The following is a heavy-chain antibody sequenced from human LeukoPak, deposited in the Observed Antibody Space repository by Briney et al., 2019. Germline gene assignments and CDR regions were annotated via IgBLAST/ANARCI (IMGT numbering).Heavy chain of an antibody. CDR2: IYYSGST. CDR3: ARDPDDFGGFDP. J-gene: IGHJ5*02. D-gene: IGHD3-10*01. Sequence: SETLSLTCTVPGGSISSYYWSWIRQPPGKGLEWIGYIYYSGSTNYNPSLKSRVTISVDTSKNQFSLKLSSVTAADTAVYHCARDPDDFGGFDPWGQGTLVTVSS. V-gene: IGHV4-59*01. CDR1: GGSISSYY.